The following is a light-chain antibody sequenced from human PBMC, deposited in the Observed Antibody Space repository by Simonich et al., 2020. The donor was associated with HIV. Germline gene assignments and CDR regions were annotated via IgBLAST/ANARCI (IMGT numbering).Light chain of an antibody. J-gene: IGKJ5*01. Sequence: DIVMTHSPLSLPVTPGEPASISCRSSQSLLHSNGYNYLDWYLQKPGQSPQLLIYLGSNRASGGPERCSGSGSGTDFTLKISRVEAEDVGVYYCMQALQTPITFGQGTRLEIK. V-gene: IGKV2-28*01. CDR2: LGS. CDR1: QSLLHSNGYNY. CDR3: MQALQTPIT.